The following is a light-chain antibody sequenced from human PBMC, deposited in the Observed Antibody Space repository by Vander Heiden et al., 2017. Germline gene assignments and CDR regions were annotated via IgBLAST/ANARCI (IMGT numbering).Light chain of an antibody. CDR1: KLGDKY. V-gene: IGLV3-1*01. Sequence: SYELTQPPSVSLSPGQTANITCSGDKLGDKYACWYQQKPGQSPVLVIYQDSKRPSGIPERFSGSNSGNTATLTISGTQAMDEADYYCQAWDSSIVVFGGGTKLTVL. CDR2: QDS. J-gene: IGLJ2*01. CDR3: QAWDSSIVV.